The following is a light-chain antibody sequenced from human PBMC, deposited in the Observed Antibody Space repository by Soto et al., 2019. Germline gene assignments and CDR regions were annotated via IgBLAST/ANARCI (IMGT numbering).Light chain of an antibody. Sequence: QSVLTQPASVSGSLGQSITISCSGTSSDVGAYNYVSWYQQYPGKAPKLMIYHVTDRPSGVFNRFSGSKSGNTASLTISGLQAEDEADYYCCSYTTINTFVFGTGTKVTVL. CDR2: HVT. J-gene: IGLJ1*01. V-gene: IGLV2-14*01. CDR1: SSDVGAYNY. CDR3: CSYTTINTFV.